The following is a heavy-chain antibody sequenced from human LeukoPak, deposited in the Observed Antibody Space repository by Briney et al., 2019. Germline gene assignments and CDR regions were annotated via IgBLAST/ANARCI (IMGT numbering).Heavy chain of an antibody. V-gene: IGHV3-11*04. D-gene: IGHD6-19*01. J-gene: IGHJ4*02. CDR1: GFTFSDYY. CDR2: ISSGGSTI. CDR3: AREAVAGTSDY. Sequence: GGSLRLSCAASGFTFSDYYLSWIRQAPGKGLEWVSYISSGGSTIYYADSVKGRFTISRDNAKNSLYLQMNSLRAEDTAVYYCAREAVAGTSDYWGQGTLVTVSS.